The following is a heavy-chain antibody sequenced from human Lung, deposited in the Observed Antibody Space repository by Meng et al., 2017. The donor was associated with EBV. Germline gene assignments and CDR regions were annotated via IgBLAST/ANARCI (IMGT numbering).Heavy chain of an antibody. Sequence: VQLLGSGVGLAMPGGSLRRSVAASGFTFSRHTMTWVRQAPGKGLQWVSSITSTATYISYATSVKGRFTISRDNAKNSLYLQMISLRAEDTAVYYCARPDNGGNWSVDNWGQGTLVTVSS. CDR3: ARPDNGGNWSVDN. CDR1: GFTFSRHT. CDR2: ITSTATYI. V-gene: IGHV3-21*01. D-gene: IGHD4-23*01. J-gene: IGHJ4*02.